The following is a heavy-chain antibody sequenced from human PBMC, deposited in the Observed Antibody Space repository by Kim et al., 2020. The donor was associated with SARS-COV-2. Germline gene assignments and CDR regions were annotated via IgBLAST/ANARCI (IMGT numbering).Heavy chain of an antibody. D-gene: IGHD3-9*01. CDR2: IHRDGTT. CDR3: AREKDTTGYILRY. CDR1: GFSVSNNY. Sequence: GGSLRLSCAASGFSVSNNYMTWVRQAPGKGLEWVSVIHRDGTTYYADSVKGRFTVSRDNSKNTLYLQMNSLRADDTAVYYCAREKDTTGYILRYWGQGTLVTVSS. J-gene: IGHJ4*02. V-gene: IGHV3-53*01.